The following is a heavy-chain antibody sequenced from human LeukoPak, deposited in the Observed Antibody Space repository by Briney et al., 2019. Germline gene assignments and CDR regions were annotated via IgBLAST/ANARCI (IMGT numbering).Heavy chain of an antibody. CDR2: INPNSGGT. CDR1: GYTFTVYY. Sequence: ASLRVSSKASGYTFTVYYIHWVRQAPGQGREWMGWINPNSGGTNYAQKFQGRVTMTRDTSISTAYMELSRLRSDDTAVYYCAPAGSIAVTDQFYFDYWGQGTLVTVSS. J-gene: IGHJ4*02. D-gene: IGHD6-19*01. V-gene: IGHV1-2*02. CDR3: APAGSIAVTDQFYFDY.